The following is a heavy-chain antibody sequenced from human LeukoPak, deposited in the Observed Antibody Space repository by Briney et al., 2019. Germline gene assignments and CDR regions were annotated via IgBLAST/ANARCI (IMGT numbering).Heavy chain of an antibody. J-gene: IGHJ4*02. D-gene: IGHD2-15*01. CDR2: IKEDGNMK. CDR1: GLMFGTYW. Sequence: GGSLRLSCAASGLMFGTYWMSWVRQAPGRGLEWVANIKEDGNMKQYADSVRGRFTISRDNAKSSLYLQMSGLRAEDSAVYYCARDETSGYFVYWGQGTLVTVSS. CDR3: ARDETSGYFVY. V-gene: IGHV3-7*01.